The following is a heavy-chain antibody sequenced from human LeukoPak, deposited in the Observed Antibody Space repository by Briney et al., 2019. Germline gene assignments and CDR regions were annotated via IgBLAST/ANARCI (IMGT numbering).Heavy chain of an antibody. Sequence: ASVKVSCKTSGYNFNRYATTWVRQAPGQGLEWMGWVSTSNGDTNYADTFQGRVTMTTDSVTKTAYLELRRLRSGDTAIYFCARVSDTSMVTPGFDSWGQGTLVTVSS. CDR1: GYNFNRYA. J-gene: IGHJ4*02. CDR2: VSTSNGDT. D-gene: IGHD5-18*01. V-gene: IGHV1-18*01. CDR3: ARVSDTSMVTPGFDS.